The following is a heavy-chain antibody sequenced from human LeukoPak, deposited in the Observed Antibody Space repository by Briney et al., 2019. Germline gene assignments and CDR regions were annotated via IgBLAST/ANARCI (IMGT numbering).Heavy chain of an antibody. CDR2: ISGSGATT. CDR3: ARGEVVVAATDY. D-gene: IGHD2-15*01. Sequence: GGSLRLSCAASGFTISKYAMNWVRQAPGKGLEWVSVISGSGATTYYADPVKGRFTISRDTSKNMLYLQMNGLRAEDTAVYYCARGEVVVAATDYWGQGTLVTVSS. J-gene: IGHJ4*02. V-gene: IGHV3-23*01. CDR1: GFTISKYA.